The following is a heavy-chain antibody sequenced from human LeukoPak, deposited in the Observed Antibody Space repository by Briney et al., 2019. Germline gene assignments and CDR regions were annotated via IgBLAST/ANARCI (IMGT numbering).Heavy chain of an antibody. CDR1: GFTFSSYS. Sequence: GGSLRLSCAASGFTFSSYSMNWVRQAPGKGLEWASYISSSGSTIYYADSVKGRFTISRDNAKSSLYLQMNSLRAEDTAVYYCARGSIVVVTAISYYFDYWGQGTLVTVSS. V-gene: IGHV3-48*04. CDR3: ARGSIVVVTAISYYFDY. J-gene: IGHJ4*02. D-gene: IGHD2-21*02. CDR2: ISSSGSTI.